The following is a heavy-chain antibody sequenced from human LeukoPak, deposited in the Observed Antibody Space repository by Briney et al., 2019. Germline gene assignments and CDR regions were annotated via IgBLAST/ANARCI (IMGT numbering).Heavy chain of an antibody. V-gene: IGHV4-59*08. Sequence: SPTLSLTCPVAGASISSDYCSWIRQPPGKGLEWLGYIYYSGSTNYNASLKSRVTISVDTSKNQFSLKLSSVTAADTGVYYCARHAGYSSSSLGFDYWGQGTLVTVSS. D-gene: IGHD6-13*01. CDR2: IYYSGST. J-gene: IGHJ4*02. CDR3: ARHAGYSSSSLGFDY. CDR1: GASISSDY.